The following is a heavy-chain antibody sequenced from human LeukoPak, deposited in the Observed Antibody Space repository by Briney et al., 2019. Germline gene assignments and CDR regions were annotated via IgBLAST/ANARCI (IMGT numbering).Heavy chain of an antibody. D-gene: IGHD2/OR15-2a*01. CDR1: GFSFSSYG. Sequence: PGGSLRLSCAGSGFSFSSYGMHWVRQAPGKGLEWMAFIRSDGSNKYYADSVKGRFTISRDNSKNTLYLQMNSLRAEDTAVYYCARGKTSQNIVTRKTYNWFDPWGQGTLVTVSS. V-gene: IGHV3-30*02. CDR3: ARGKTSQNIVTRKTYNWFDP. CDR2: IRSDGSNK. J-gene: IGHJ5*02.